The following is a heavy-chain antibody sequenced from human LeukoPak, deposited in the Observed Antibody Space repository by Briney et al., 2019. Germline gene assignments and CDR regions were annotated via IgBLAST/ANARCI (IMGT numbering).Heavy chain of an antibody. CDR3: AKDFGMAENYFDY. Sequence: GGSLRLSCAASGFTFSSYGMHWVRQAPGKGLEWVAFIRYDGSNKYYADSVKGRFTISRDNSKNTLYLQMNSLRAEDTAVYYCAKDFGMAENYFDYWGQGTLVTVSS. D-gene: IGHD6-13*01. CDR2: IRYDGSNK. CDR1: GFTFSSYG. J-gene: IGHJ4*02. V-gene: IGHV3-30*02.